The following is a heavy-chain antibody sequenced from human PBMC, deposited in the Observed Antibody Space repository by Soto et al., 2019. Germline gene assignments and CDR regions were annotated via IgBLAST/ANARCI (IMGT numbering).Heavy chain of an antibody. CDR1: GFTFRSYW. J-gene: IGHJ3*02. CDR3: ANMDYSDYGTGAFDI. CDR2: IKQDGSEN. Sequence: EVQLVESGGGLVQPGGSLRLSCAASGFTFRSYWMSWVRQTPGKGLEWVANIKQDGSENYYVDEEKGGFTIARDNAENSLYMQMKSLRVDDTAVYYCANMDYSDYGTGAFDIWGQGTMVTVSS. V-gene: IGHV3-7*01. D-gene: IGHD4-17*01.